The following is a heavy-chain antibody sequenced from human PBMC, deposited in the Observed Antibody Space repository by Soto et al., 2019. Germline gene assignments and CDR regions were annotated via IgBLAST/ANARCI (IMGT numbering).Heavy chain of an antibody. J-gene: IGHJ4*02. CDR2: ISAYNGNT. D-gene: IGHD4-17*01. V-gene: IGHV1-18*01. Sequence: QVQLVQSGAEVKKPGASVKVSCKASGFTFTNYGISWVRQAPGQGLEWMGWISAYNGNTNCAQKRQGRVSMTTDAAASTANMELRSLRSDDTAVYYCASVTNEIQITPFWCQGTLVTVSS. CDR3: ASVTNEIQITPF. CDR1: GFTFTNYG.